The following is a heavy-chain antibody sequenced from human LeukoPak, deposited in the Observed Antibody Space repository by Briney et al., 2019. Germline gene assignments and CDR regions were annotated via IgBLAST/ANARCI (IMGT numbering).Heavy chain of an antibody. CDR2: IKHDGSEK. D-gene: IGHD2-2*01. CDR3: ARDAGYCRSTSCYHYRKDV. Sequence: GGSLRLSCAASGFTFSGYWINWVRQAPGKGLEWVANIKHDGSEKYYVDSVKGRFTISRDNAKNSLYLQMDSLRAEDTAVYYCARDAGYCRSTSCYHYRKDVWGQGTTVTVSS. CDR1: GFTFSGYW. V-gene: IGHV3-7*01. J-gene: IGHJ6*02.